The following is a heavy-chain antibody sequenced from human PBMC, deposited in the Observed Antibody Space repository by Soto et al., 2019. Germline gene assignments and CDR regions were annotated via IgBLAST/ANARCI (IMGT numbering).Heavy chain of an antibody. CDR3: XXXXXXXXSFDH. CDR1: GYTFTSYD. V-gene: IGHV1-8*02. J-gene: IGHJ4*02. CDR2: MTPNSGNT. Sequence: QVQLVQSGAEVKKPGASVKVSCKASGYTFTSYDINWVRQATGQGLEWMGWMTPNSGNTGYAQKXXXXXXXXXXXXXXXXXXXXXXXXXXXXXXXXXXXXXXXXXSFDHWGQGTLVTVSS.